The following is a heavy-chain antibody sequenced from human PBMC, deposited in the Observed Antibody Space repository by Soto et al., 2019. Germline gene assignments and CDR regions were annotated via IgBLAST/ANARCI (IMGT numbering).Heavy chain of an antibody. D-gene: IGHD3-16*01. J-gene: IGHJ6*02. CDR2: IYHSGST. CDR3: ARRIGVASTSGMYV. CDR1: GGSISSGGYS. Sequence: SETLSLTCAVSGGSISSGGYSWSWIRQPPGKGLEWIGYIYHSGSTYYNPSLKSRVTISVDRSKNQFSLKLSSVTAADTAVYYCARRIGVASTSGMYVLGQGNTLTVS. V-gene: IGHV4-30-2*01.